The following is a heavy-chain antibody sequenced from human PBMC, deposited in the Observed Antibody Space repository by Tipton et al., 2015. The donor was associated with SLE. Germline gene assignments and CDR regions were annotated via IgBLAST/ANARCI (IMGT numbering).Heavy chain of an antibody. J-gene: IGHJ4*02. V-gene: IGHV4-34*01. CDR3: ARQFIQYLADPFDN. CDR1: AESFSGYY. CDR2: SGSN. Sequence: GLVKPSEALSLTCGVYAESFSGYYWAWIRQPPGKGLEWIGSGSNFYNPSLKSRITISIDTSKNQFSLKLSSVTAADTAVYYCARQFIQYLADPFDNWGQGTLVTVSS. D-gene: IGHD4-11*01.